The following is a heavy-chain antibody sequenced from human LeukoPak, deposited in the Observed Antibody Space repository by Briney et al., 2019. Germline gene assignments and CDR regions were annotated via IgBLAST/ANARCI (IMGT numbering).Heavy chain of an antibody. CDR3: ARDTGHQLSRRNYYAMDV. J-gene: IGHJ6*02. CDR1: GGSISSSSYY. CDR2: IYYGGST. V-gene: IGHV4-39*07. D-gene: IGHD2-2*01. Sequence: SETLSLTCTVSGGSISSSSYYWGWIRQPPGKGLEWIESIYYGGSTYYNPSLKSRVTISVDTSKNQFSLKVSSVTAADTAVYYCARDTGHQLSRRNYYAMDVWGQGTTVTVSS.